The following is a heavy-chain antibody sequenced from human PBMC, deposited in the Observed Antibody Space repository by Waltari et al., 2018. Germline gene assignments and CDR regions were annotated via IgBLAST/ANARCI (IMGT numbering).Heavy chain of an antibody. J-gene: IGHJ4*02. Sequence: QLQLQESGPGLVKPSETLSLTCTVSGGAISSRSYYWGWMRQAPGKGLEWSGSFFYSGSTYYNPSLRGRVTISVDASKNQFSLRLSSVTAADTAVYYCARRYGDYVDAYFWGQGTLVTVSS. V-gene: IGHV4-39*01. CDR3: ARRYGDYVDAYF. D-gene: IGHD4-17*01. CDR1: GGAISSRSYY. CDR2: FFYSGST.